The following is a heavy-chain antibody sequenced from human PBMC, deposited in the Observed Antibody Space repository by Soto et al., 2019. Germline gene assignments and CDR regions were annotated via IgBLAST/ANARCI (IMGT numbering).Heavy chain of an antibody. CDR3: ARRGYDFWSGYSVDWFDP. V-gene: IGHV1-18*01. CDR2: ISAYNGNT. Sequence: QVQLVQSGAEVKKPGASVKVSCKASGYTFTSYGISWVRQAPGQGLEWMGWISAYNGNTNYAQKLQGRVTMTTDTSTNTAYMELRSLRSDDTAVYYCARRGYDFWSGYSVDWFDPWGQGTLVTVSS. D-gene: IGHD3-3*01. CDR1: GYTFTSYG. J-gene: IGHJ5*02.